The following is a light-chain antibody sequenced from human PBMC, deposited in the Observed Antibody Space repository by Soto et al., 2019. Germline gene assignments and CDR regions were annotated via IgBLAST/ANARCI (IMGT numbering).Light chain of an antibody. CDR1: QSISTS. CDR2: LAS. CDR3: QQYGSYSRT. J-gene: IGKJ1*01. V-gene: IGKV1-5*03. Sequence: DIQMTQSPSTLSAFVGDRVTITCRASQSISTSLASYQQKPGKAPQLLIYLASSFESGVPARFSGSGSATDFTLSISSLQPDDFATYYCQQYGSYSRTFGQGTKVEIK.